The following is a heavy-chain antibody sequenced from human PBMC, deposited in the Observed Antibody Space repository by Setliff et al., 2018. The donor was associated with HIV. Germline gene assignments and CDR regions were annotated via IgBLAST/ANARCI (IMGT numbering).Heavy chain of an antibody. D-gene: IGHD3-22*01. CDR2: IYSGGGT. J-gene: IGHJ4*02. Sequence: HPGGSLRLSCATSGFTFGDYGMGWVRQAPGKGPEWVSLIYSGGGTYYADSVKGRFTISRDSSRNTLYLQLTSLRVEDTAVYHCAGGYYDSSGYYPWLLWGQGTLVTVSS. CDR1: GFTFGDYG. V-gene: IGHV3-66*01. CDR3: AGGYYDSSGYYPWLL.